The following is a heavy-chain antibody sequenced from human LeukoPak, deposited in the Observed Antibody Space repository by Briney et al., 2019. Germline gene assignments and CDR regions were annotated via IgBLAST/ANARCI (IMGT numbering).Heavy chain of an antibody. CDR1: GFTFSTYS. D-gene: IGHD3-10*01. CDR2: ISSRSNAL. V-gene: IGHV3-48*01. Sequence: GGFLRLSCAASGFTFSTYSVNWVRQAPGKGLEWISYISSRSNALYYADSVKGRFTISRDNTKNSLYLELNSLRAEDTAVYFCARSSQFAGAFDLWGQGTLVTVSS. J-gene: IGHJ3*01. CDR3: ARSSQFAGAFDL.